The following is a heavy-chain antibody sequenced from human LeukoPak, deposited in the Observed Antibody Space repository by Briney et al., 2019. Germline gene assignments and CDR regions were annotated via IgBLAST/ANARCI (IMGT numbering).Heavy chain of an antibody. Sequence: GASVKVSCKASGYTFNIYGISWVRQAPGQGLNWMGWISGHNANTYYAQNLQGRVTMTTDTSTSTAYMELRSLRSDDTAVYYCARDGGIIVVVPAVDYWGQGTLVTVSS. CDR1: GYTFNIYG. V-gene: IGHV1-18*01. CDR2: ISGHNANT. D-gene: IGHD2-2*01. CDR3: ARDGGIIVVVPAVDY. J-gene: IGHJ4*02.